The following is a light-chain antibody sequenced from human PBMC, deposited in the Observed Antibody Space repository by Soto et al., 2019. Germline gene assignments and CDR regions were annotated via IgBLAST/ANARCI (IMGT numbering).Light chain of an antibody. CDR3: KQYGSSPLT. J-gene: IGKJ4*01. Sequence: EIVLTQSPGTLSLSPGERATLSCRASQSVSSSYLAWYQQKPGQAPRLLIYDASSRATGIQDRFSGSGSGTDFTLTIRRLEPEDFAVFYCKQYGSSPLTVGGGTKVDIK. V-gene: IGKV3-20*01. CDR2: DAS. CDR1: QSVSSSY.